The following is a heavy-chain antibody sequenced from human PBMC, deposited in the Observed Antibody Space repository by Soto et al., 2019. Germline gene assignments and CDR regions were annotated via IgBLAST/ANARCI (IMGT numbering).Heavy chain of an antibody. CDR1: GGSISSGGYS. Sequence: QLQLQESGSGLVKPSQTLSLTCAVSGGSISSGGYSWSWIRQPPGKGLEWIGYMYHSGSTYYNPSLKSRVTISIDRSRNQCSLKLGSVTAAGTAVDDCARVPDYWGQGILVTVSS. V-gene: IGHV4-30-2*01. J-gene: IGHJ4*02. CDR3: ARVPDY. D-gene: IGHD2-2*01. CDR2: MYHSGST.